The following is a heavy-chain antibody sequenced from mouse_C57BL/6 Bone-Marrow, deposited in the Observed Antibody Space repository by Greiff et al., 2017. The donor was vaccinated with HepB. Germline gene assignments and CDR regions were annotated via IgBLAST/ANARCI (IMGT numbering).Heavy chain of an antibody. Sequence: VQLQQPGAELVRPGTSVKLSCKASGYTFTSYWMHWVKQRPGQGLEWIGVIDPSDSYTNYNQKFKGKATLTVDTSSSTAYMQLSSLTSEDSAVYYCARSTTAPFDYWGQGTTLTVSS. D-gene: IGHD1-2*01. J-gene: IGHJ2*01. CDR3: ARSTTAPFDY. CDR2: IDPSDSYT. CDR1: GYTFTSYW. V-gene: IGHV1-59*01.